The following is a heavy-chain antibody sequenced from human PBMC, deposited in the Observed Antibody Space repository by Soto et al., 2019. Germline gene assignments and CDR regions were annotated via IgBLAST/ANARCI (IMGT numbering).Heavy chain of an antibody. J-gene: IGHJ5*02. V-gene: IGHV3-20*01. Sequence: GGSLRLSCAASGFTFDDYGMSWVRQAPGKGLEWVSGINWNGGSTGYADSVKGRFTISRDNAKNSLYLQMNSLRAEDSALYHCARTVGYYGSGSYTRNWFDPWGQGTLVTVSS. D-gene: IGHD3-10*01. CDR2: INWNGGST. CDR1: GFTFDDYG. CDR3: ARTVGYYGSGSYTRNWFDP.